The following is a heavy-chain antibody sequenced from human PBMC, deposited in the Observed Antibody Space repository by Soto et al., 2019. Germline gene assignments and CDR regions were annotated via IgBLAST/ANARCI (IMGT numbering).Heavy chain of an antibody. CDR1: EFNFKNFA. CDR2: VNGRGDSA. Sequence: GGSMRLSCEASEFNFKNFARSWVRQAPGKGLEWVSAVNGRGDSAFYADSVKGRFTISRDDSKNTAYLQMNSLKTEDTAVYYCTRWAYSYAWHFDLWGRGTLVTVSS. V-gene: IGHV3-23*01. D-gene: IGHD2-15*01. J-gene: IGHJ2*01. CDR3: TRWAYSYAWHFDL.